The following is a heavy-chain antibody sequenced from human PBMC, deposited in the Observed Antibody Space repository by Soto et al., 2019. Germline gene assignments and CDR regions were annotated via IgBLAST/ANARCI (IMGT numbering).Heavy chain of an antibody. V-gene: IGHV3-23*01. J-gene: IGHJ4*02. Sequence: PGGSLRLSCAASGFTFSSYTMTWVRQVPGKGLEWISVIIGSGTSTYYADSVKGRFTISRDNSKNTLYLQMNSLRADDTAVYYCVRGDQYDSTGYSTAGNFDYWGQGTLVTVSS. D-gene: IGHD3-22*01. CDR3: VRGDQYDSTGYSTAGNFDY. CDR1: GFTFSSYT. CDR2: IIGSGTST.